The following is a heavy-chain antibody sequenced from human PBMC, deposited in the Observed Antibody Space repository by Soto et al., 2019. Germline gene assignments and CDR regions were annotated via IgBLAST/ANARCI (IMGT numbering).Heavy chain of an antibody. CDR2: ISAYNGNT. CDR1: GYRFTSYG. V-gene: IGHV1-18*01. J-gene: IGHJ4*02. CDR3: ARDMGAGSGSYYGY. D-gene: IGHD3-10*01. Sequence: QVQLVQSGAEVKKPGASVKVYCKASGYRFTSYGISWVRQAPGQGLEWMGWISAYNGNTNYAQKLQGRVTMTTETSTSTAYMEMRSLRSDDAAVYYCARDMGAGSGSYYGYWGQGTLVTVSS.